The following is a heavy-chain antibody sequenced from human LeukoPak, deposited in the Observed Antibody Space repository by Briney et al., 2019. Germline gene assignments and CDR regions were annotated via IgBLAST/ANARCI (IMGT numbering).Heavy chain of an antibody. V-gene: IGHV3-23*01. D-gene: IGHD3-10*01. J-gene: IGHJ6*02. CDR1: GFTFSSYA. Sequence: PGGSLRLSCAAFGFTFSSYAMGWVRQAPGKGLEWVSAISGSGGDTYYADSVKGRFTFSRDNSKNTLHLQMSSLRPEDTALYYCAKAVWFGEFDYYFFGLDVWGQGTTVTVSS. CDR3: AKAVWFGEFDYYFFGLDV. CDR2: ISGSGGDT.